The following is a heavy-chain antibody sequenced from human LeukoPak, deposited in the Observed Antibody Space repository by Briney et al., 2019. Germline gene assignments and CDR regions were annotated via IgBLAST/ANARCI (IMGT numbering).Heavy chain of an antibody. CDR2: INTNTGNP. Sequence: ASVKVSCKASGYTFTSYAMNWVRQAPGQELEWRGWINTNTGNPTYAQGFTGRFVFSLDTSVSTAYLQISSLKAEDTAVYYCARGYELDHQGWFDPWVQGTLVTVSS. CDR1: GYTFTSYA. J-gene: IGHJ5*02. D-gene: IGHD1-1*01. CDR3: ARGYELDHQGWFDP. V-gene: IGHV7-4-1*02.